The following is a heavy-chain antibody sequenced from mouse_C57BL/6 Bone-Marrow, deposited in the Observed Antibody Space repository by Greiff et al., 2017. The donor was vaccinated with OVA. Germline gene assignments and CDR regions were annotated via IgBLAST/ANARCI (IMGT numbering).Heavy chain of an antibody. CDR2: IYPGDGDT. Sequence: QVHVKQSGAELVKPGASVKISCKASGYAFSSYWMNWVKQRPGKGLEWIGQIYPGDGDTNYNGKFKGKATLTADKSSSTAYMQLSSLTSEDSAVYFCARCLDSRDSMDYWGQGTSVTVSS. D-gene: IGHD3-1*01. V-gene: IGHV1-80*01. CDR1: GYAFSSYW. J-gene: IGHJ4*01. CDR3: ARCLDSRDSMDY.